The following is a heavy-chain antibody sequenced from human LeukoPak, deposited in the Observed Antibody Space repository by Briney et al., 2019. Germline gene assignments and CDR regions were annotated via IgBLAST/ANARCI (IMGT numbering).Heavy chain of an antibody. V-gene: IGHV1-69*04. CDR2: IIPILGIA. D-gene: IGHD1-14*01. CDR3: ARLSQYSMTPHRSGLHY. J-gene: IGHJ4*02. Sequence: SVKVSCKASGGTFSSYAISWVRQAPGQGLEWMGRIIPILGIANYAQKFQGRVTITADKSTSTAYMELSSLRSEDTAVYYCARLSQYSMTPHRSGLHYWGQGTLVIVSS. CDR1: GGTFSSYA.